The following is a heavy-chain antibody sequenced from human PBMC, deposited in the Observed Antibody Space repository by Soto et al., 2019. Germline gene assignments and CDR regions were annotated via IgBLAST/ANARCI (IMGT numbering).Heavy chain of an antibody. CDR3: AKIGDSGSYYADY. V-gene: IGHV3-23*01. CDR2: ISSSGGST. J-gene: IGHJ4*02. D-gene: IGHD1-26*01. CDR1: GFTFSYFA. Sequence: EVQLLESGGGLVQPGGSLRLSCAASGFTFSYFAMSWVRRAPGKGPEWVSGISSSGGSTYYADSVKGRFTISRDNSKNTLYLQMNSLRAEDTAVYYCAKIGDSGSYYADYWGQGTLVTVSS.